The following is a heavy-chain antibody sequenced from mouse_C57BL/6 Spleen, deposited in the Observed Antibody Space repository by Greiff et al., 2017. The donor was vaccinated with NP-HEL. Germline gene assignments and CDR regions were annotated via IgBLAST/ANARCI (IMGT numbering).Heavy chain of an antibody. Sequence: EVQGVESGAELVRPGASVKLSCTASGFNIKDDYMHWVKQRPEQGLEWIGWIDPENGDTEYASKFQGKATITADTSSNTAYLQLSSLTSEDTAVYYCTKGSYYFDYWGQGTTLTVSS. CDR1: GFNIKDDY. CDR3: TKGSYYFDY. CDR2: IDPENGDT. V-gene: IGHV14-4*01. J-gene: IGHJ2*01.